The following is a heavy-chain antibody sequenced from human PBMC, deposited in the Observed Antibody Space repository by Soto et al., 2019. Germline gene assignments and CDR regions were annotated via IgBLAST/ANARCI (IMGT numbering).Heavy chain of an antibody. Sequence: GGSLRLSCAASGFTFSNAWLSWVRQAPGTGLEWVGRIKSKTDGGTTDYTTPVKGRFTISRDDSKNMLYLQMNSLRAEDTALYYCAKSFSSNWYDYFDYWGQGSLVTVSS. J-gene: IGHJ4*02. CDR3: AKSFSSNWYDYFDY. D-gene: IGHD6-13*01. CDR2: IKSKTDGGTT. V-gene: IGHV3-15*01. CDR1: GFTFSNAW.